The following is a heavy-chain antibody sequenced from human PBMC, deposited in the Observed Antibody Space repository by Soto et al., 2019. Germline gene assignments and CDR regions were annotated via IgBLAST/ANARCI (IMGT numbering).Heavy chain of an antibody. J-gene: IGHJ5*02. D-gene: IGHD2-2*01. CDR2: IYHSGST. Sequence: QLQLQESGSGLVKPSQTLSLTCAVSGGSISSRGYSRSWIRQPPGKGLEWIGYIYHSGSTYYNPALKSQVTISVARSKNQFSLKLSSVTAADTAIYYCASVPDRWGEGTLVTVSS. CDR3: ASVPDR. V-gene: IGHV4-30-2*01. CDR1: GGSISSRGYS.